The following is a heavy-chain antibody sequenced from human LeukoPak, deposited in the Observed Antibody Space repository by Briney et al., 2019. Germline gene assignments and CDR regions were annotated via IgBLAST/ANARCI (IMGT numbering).Heavy chain of an antibody. V-gene: IGHV4-31*03. D-gene: IGHD3-10*01. CDR1: GGSISSGGYY. J-gene: IGHJ6*04. CDR2: IYYSGST. Sequence: SQTLSLTCTVSGGSISSGGYYWSWIRQHPGKGLEWIGYIYYSGSTYYNPSLKGRVTISVDTSKNQFSLKLSSVTAADTAVYYCARDLTMVRGGLDVWGKGTTVTVSS. CDR3: ARDLTMVRGGLDV.